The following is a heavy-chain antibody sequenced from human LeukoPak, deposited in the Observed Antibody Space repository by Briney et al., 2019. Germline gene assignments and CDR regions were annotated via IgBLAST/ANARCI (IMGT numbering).Heavy chain of an antibody. Sequence: PSETLSLTCAVYGGSFSGYYWSWIRQPPGKGLEWIGEINHSGSTNYNPSLKSRVTISVDTSKNQFSLKLSSVTAADTAVYYCAMPSPANYFDYWGQGTLVTVSS. CDR2: INHSGST. V-gene: IGHV4-34*01. CDR3: AMPSPANYFDY. J-gene: IGHJ4*02. CDR1: GGSFSGYY.